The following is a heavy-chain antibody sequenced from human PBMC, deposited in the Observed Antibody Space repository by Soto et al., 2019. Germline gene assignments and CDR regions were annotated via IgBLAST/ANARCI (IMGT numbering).Heavy chain of an antibody. Sequence: EVQLVESGGGLVKPGGSLRLSCAASGFTFSSYSMNWVRQAPGKGLEWVSSISSSSSYIYYADSVKGRFTISRDNAKNSLYLQMNSLRAEDTAVYYCARDPPESTVFYDYYYYMDVWGKGTTVTVSS. CDR1: GFTFSSYS. CDR3: ARDPPESTVFYDYYYYMDV. D-gene: IGHD4-4*01. J-gene: IGHJ6*03. V-gene: IGHV3-21*01. CDR2: ISSSSSYI.